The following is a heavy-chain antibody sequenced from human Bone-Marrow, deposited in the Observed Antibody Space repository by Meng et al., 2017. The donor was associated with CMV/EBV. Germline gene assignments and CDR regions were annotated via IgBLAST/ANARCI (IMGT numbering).Heavy chain of an antibody. CDR1: GFTFSDYY. V-gene: IGHV3-11*06. Sequence: GGSLRLSCAASGFTFSDYYMSWIRQAPGKGLEWVSSISTSSSYIFYADSVKGRFTISRDNAKNSLYLQMNSLRAEDTAVYYCARETTGDYFDYWGQGTLVTVSS. CDR3: ARETTGDYFDY. J-gene: IGHJ4*02. CDR2: ISTSSSYI. D-gene: IGHD7-27*01.